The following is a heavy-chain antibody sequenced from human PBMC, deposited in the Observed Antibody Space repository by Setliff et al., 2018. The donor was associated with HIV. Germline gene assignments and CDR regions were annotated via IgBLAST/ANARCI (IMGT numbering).Heavy chain of an antibody. J-gene: IGHJ4*02. Sequence: PGGSLRLSCAASGFTFSSYGIHWVRQAPGKGLEWVSAISGSGGSTYYADSVKGRFTISRDNSKNTLYLQMNSLRAEDTAVYYCARDVGFPLYYFDYWGQGTPVTVSS. D-gene: IGHD1-26*01. CDR2: ISGSGGST. CDR3: ARDVGFPLYYFDY. CDR1: GFTFSSYG. V-gene: IGHV3-NL1*01.